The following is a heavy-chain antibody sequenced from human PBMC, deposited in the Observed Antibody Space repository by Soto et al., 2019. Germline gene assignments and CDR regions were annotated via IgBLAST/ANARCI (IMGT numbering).Heavy chain of an antibody. D-gene: IGHD6-6*01. Sequence: PSETLSLTCNVSGGSITNSNYYWGWIRQPPGKGLEWIGSIYYSGSTYYSPSLKSRVTISVDTSKNQFSLKLSSVTAAVTAVYYCARERPDGARLDPWGQGTLVTVSS. CDR2: IYYSGST. J-gene: IGHJ5*02. CDR3: ARERPDGARLDP. CDR1: GGSITNSNYY. V-gene: IGHV4-39*07.